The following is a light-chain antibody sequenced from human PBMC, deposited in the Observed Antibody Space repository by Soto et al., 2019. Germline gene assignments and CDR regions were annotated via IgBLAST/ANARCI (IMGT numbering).Light chain of an antibody. J-gene: IGKJ4*01. CDR3: QQLKSYPLT. CDR2: AAS. V-gene: IGKV1-9*01. CDR1: QGISSY. Sequence: DIPLTQSPSFLSASVGDRVTITCRASQGISSYLAWYQQKPGKAPKLLIYAASTLQSGVPSRFSGSGSGTEFTLTISSLQPEDFATYSCQQLKSYPLTFGGGTKVEIK.